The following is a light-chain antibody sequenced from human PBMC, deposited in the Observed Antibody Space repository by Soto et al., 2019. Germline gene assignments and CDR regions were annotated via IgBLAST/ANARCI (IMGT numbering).Light chain of an antibody. J-gene: IGLJ7*01. CDR1: SGHSSNA. V-gene: IGLV4-69*01. CDR2: VNSDGSH. Sequence: QLVLTQSPSASASLGASVKLTCTLSSGHSSNAIAWHQQQPEKGARYLMKVNSDGSHSKGDGIPDRFSGSSSGAERYLTISSLQSEDEADYYCQTWDTGIQAVFGGGTQLTVL. CDR3: QTWDTGIQAV.